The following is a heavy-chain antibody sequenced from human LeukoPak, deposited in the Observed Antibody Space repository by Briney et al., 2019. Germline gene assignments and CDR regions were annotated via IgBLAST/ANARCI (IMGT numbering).Heavy chain of an antibody. Sequence: GASVKVSCKASGYTFTGYYMHWVRQAPGQGLEWMGWINPNSGGTNYAQKFQGRVTMTRDTSISTAYMELSRLRSDDTAVYYCARGARSTPLFWSGYYTDYWGQGTLVTVSS. CDR1: GYTFTGYY. CDR3: ARGARSTPLFWSGYYTDY. CDR2: INPNSGGT. D-gene: IGHD3-3*01. J-gene: IGHJ4*02. V-gene: IGHV1-2*02.